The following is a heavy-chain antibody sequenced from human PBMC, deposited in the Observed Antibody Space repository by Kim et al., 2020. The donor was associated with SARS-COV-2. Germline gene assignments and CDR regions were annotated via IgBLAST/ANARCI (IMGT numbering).Heavy chain of an antibody. Sequence: SETLSLTCSVSGYSITTVSYYWGWIRQSPGKGLEWIGSIYHTGSTYYNPSLKSRVTLSVDTSKNQFSLHMNSVTAADTAVYYCARAWLGEWFPGCFDPWG. CDR1: GYSITTVSYY. J-gene: IGHJ5*02. CDR3: ARAWLGEWFPGCFDP. V-gene: IGHV4-39*01. D-gene: IGHD3-10*01. CDR2: IYHTGST.